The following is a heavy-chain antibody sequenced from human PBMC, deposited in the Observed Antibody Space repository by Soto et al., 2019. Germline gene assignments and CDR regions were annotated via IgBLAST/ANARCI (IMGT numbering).Heavy chain of an antibody. Sequence: XSVKVSCKASGYPLTGYYMHWVRQATGQGLEWMGWINPNSGGTNYAQKFQGWVTMTRDTSISTAYMELSRLRSDDTAVYYCARSPDPLSYDSSGYYQVWGQGTLVTVSS. CDR2: INPNSGGT. CDR3: ARSPDPLSYDSSGYYQV. J-gene: IGHJ4*02. CDR1: GYPLTGYY. V-gene: IGHV1-2*04. D-gene: IGHD3-22*01.